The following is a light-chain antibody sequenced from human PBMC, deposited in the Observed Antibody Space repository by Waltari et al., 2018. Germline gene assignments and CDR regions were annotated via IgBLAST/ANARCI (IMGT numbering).Light chain of an antibody. CDR1: SSDVGYYNY. J-gene: IGLJ2*01. Sequence: QSALTQPRSVSGSPGQSVTISCTGTSSDVGYYNYVSWYQPRPGKAPRLILYDVTKRPSGVPERFSGSKAGNTASLTISGLQAEDEADFYCCSYAGSYILVFGGGTKLTVL. CDR3: CSYAGSYILV. V-gene: IGLV2-11*01. CDR2: DVT.